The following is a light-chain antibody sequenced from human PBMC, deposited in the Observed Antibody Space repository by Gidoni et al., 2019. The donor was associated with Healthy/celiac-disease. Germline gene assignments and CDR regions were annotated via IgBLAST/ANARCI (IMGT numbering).Light chain of an antibody. V-gene: IGKV1-39*01. CDR3: QQSYSTPLT. J-gene: IGKJ4*01. Sequence: SQSISSYLNWYQQKPGKAPKLLIYAASSLQSGVPSRFSGSGSGTDFTLTISSLQPEDFATYYCQQSYSTPLTFGGGTKVEIK. CDR2: AAS. CDR1: QSISSY.